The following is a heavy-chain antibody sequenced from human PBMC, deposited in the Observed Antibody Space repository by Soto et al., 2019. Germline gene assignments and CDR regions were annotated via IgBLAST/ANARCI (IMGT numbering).Heavy chain of an antibody. V-gene: IGHV4-39*01. CDR3: ARGKGGYCSGGSCYVDY. Sequence: SETLSLTCTVSSGSISSTIYSWDWIRQPPGKGLEWIGSIFYSGSTYYNPSLKSRVTISVDTSKNQFSLTLTSVTAADTAVYSCARGKGGYCSGGSCYVDYWGQGTLVTV. CDR2: IFYSGST. J-gene: IGHJ4*02. D-gene: IGHD2-15*01. CDR1: SGSISSTIYS.